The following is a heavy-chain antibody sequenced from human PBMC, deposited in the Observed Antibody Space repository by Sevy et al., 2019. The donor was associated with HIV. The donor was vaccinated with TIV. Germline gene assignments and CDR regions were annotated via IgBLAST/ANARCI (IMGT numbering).Heavy chain of an antibody. D-gene: IGHD3-10*01. V-gene: IGHV1-18*01. CDR2: INPYKGNT. Sequence: ASVKVSCKASGYTFKNFGISWVRQAPGQGLEWMGWINPYKGNTKYAQRLQGRVTMTTDTSSSTAYMELRSLSSDDTAVYYCAREGTLITVVLWGQGTLVTVSS. CDR3: AREGTLITVVL. J-gene: IGHJ4*02. CDR1: GYTFKNFG.